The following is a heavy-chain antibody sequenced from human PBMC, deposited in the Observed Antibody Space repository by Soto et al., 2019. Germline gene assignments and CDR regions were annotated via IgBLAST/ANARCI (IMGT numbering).Heavy chain of an antibody. Sequence: QVQLVQSGAEVKKPGSSVKVSCKASGGTFSSYTISWVRQAPGQGLEWMGRIIPILGIANYAQKFQGRVTITADKSASTAYMELSSLRSEDTAVYYCAYDSSGSNWYFDLWGRGTLVTVSS. J-gene: IGHJ2*01. D-gene: IGHD3-22*01. CDR2: IIPILGIA. V-gene: IGHV1-69*02. CDR3: AYDSSGSNWYFDL. CDR1: GGTFSSYT.